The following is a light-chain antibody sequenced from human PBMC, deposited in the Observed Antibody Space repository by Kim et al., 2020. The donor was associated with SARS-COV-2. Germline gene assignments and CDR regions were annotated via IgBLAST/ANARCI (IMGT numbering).Light chain of an antibody. CDR3: QQYNNWPPVT. CDR1: QNINNK. Sequence: EIVMRQSPATLSVSPGESATLSCRASQNINNKLAWYQHKPGQAPRLLIYGASTRATGIPGRFSGSGSGTEFTLTISSLQSEDFATYYCQQYNNWPPVTFGGGTKVDIK. J-gene: IGKJ4*01. V-gene: IGKV3-15*01. CDR2: GAS.